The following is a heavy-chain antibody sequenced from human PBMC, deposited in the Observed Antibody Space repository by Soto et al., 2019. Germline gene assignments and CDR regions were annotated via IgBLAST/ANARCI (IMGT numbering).Heavy chain of an antibody. D-gene: IGHD6-19*01. J-gene: IGHJ5*02. CDR2: TYYRSKWYN. CDR3: ARAAAPYSSGWYGNVNWFDP. Sequence: SQTLSLTCVISGDSVSSNSAAWNWIRQSPSRGLEWLGRTYYRSKWYNDYAVSVKSRITINPDTSKNQFSLQLNSVTPEDTAVYYCARAAAPYSSGWYGNVNWFDPRGQGPLVTVS. CDR1: GDSVSSNSAA. V-gene: IGHV6-1*01.